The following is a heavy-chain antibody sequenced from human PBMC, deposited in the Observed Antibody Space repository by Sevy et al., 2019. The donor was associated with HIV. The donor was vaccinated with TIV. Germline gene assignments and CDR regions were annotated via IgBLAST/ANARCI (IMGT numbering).Heavy chain of an antibody. V-gene: IGHV3-30*18. CDR1: GFTFSTYG. CDR3: AKDGGWYNYAPSDY. Sequence: GESLKISCAASGFTFSTYGMHWVRQAPGKGLEWVAVISYDGFKTYYADSMKGRFTISRDNSKNTLYLQMNSLRVEDTALYFCAKDGGWYNYAPSDYWGLGTLVTVS. J-gene: IGHJ4*02. D-gene: IGHD1-1*01. CDR2: ISYDGFKT.